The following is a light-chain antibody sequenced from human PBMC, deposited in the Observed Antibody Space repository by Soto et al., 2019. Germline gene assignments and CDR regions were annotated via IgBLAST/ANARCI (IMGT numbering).Light chain of an antibody. V-gene: IGLV1-51*01. CDR2: DNN. Sequence: QSVLTQPPSVSAAPGQKVTISCSGSNSNIGNNYVSWYQQLPGTAPKLLIYDNNKRPSGIPDRFSGSKSDTSATLGITGLQTGDEADYHCGTWDSSLSAVIFGGGTKLTVL. CDR3: GTWDSSLSAVI. CDR1: NSNIGNNY. J-gene: IGLJ2*01.